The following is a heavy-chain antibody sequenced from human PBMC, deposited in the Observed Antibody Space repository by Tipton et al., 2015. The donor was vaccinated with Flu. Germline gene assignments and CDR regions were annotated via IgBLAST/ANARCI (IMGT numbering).Heavy chain of an antibody. D-gene: IGHD6-6*01. Sequence: SLRLSCAASGFTFSSYAMSGVRQAPGKGLEWVSAISGSGGSTYYADSVKGRFTISRDNAKNTLYLQMNSLRAEATAVSYCAGSIAARRWGDYFDYWGQGTLVTVSS. CDR2: ISGSGGST. CDR3: AGSIAARRWGDYFDY. CDR1: GFTFSSYA. J-gene: IGHJ4*02. V-gene: IGHV3-23*01.